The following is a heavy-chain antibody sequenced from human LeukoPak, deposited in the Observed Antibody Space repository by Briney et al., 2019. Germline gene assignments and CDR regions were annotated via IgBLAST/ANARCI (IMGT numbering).Heavy chain of an antibody. V-gene: IGHV3-7*01. Sequence: PGGSLRLSCAASGFTFSSYAMSWVRQAPGRGLEWVANIKQDGSERYYVDSVKGRFTISRDNAKSSLYLQMNSLRAEDTAVYYCVRDINSGYSGDYWGQGALVTVSS. CDR2: IKQDGSER. CDR1: GFTFSSYA. J-gene: IGHJ4*02. D-gene: IGHD1-26*01. CDR3: VRDINSGYSGDY.